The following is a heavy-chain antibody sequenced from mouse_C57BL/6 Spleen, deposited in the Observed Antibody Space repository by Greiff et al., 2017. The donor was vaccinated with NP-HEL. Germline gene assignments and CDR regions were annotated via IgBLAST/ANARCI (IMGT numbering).Heavy chain of an antibody. Sequence: EVHLVESGGGLVKPGGSLKLSCAASGFTFSDYGMHWVRQAPEKGLEWVAYISSGSSTIYYADTVKGRFTISRDNAKNTLFLQMTSLGSEDTAMYYCARDGSSYGCAYWGQGTLVTVAA. V-gene: IGHV5-17*01. J-gene: IGHJ3*01. CDR1: GFTFSDYG. D-gene: IGHD1-1*01. CDR2: ISSGSSTI. CDR3: ARDGSSYGCAY.